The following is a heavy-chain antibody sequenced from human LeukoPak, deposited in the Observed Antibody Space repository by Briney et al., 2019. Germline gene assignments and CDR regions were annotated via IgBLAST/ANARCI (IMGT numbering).Heavy chain of an antibody. D-gene: IGHD7-27*01. V-gene: IGHV4-59*01. CDR2: IYYSGST. CDR1: GGSISSYY. CDR3: ASARGFWGTDAFDI. J-gene: IGHJ3*02. Sequence: SETLSLTCTVSGGSISSYYWSWIRQPPGKGLEWIGYIYYSGSTNYNPSLKSRVTISVDTSKNQFSLKLSSVTAADTAVYYCASARGFWGTDAFDIWGQGTMVTVSS.